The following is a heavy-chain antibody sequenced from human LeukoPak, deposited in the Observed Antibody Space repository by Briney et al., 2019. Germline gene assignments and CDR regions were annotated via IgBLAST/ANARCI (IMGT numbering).Heavy chain of an antibody. CDR3: AKDFRIGYSAHFDY. Sequence: GGSLRLSCVGSGFTFRSHAMSWVRQAPEKGLEFVSGIYENGGTTYYADSVKGRFSTSRDNSKNTLYLQMDSLRGEDTAVYYCAKDFRIGYSAHFDYWGQGALVTASS. CDR2: IYENGGTT. J-gene: IGHJ4*02. V-gene: IGHV3-23*01. CDR1: GFTFRSHA. D-gene: IGHD2-21*01.